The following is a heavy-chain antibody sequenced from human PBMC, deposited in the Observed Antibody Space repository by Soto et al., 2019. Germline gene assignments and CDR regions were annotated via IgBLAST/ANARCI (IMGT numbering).Heavy chain of an antibody. D-gene: IGHD6-13*01. V-gene: IGHV5-51*01. J-gene: IGHJ6*02. CDR1: GYTFTGYW. CDR2: IYPGDSDT. CDR3: ARPSRENIAAAGYGMYX. Sequence: GESLKISCKGSGYTFTGYWIGWVRQMPGKGLEWMVIIYPGDSDTRYSPSFQGQVTISADKYISTAYLQWSSLKASDTAMYYCARPSRENIAAAGYGMYXWGQGTTFTVS.